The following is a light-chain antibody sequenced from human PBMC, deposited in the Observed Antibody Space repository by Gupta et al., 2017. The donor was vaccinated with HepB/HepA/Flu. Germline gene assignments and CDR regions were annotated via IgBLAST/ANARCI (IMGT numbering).Light chain of an antibody. CDR3: STWDDKMRGPV. CDR2: RND. J-gene: IGLJ2*01. Sequence: QSALTQPPSASGTPGQRVTISCSGSSSNIGFNTVSWYQQLPGTAPKVLMYRNDQRPSGVPDRFSGSKSGTSASLAISGLRSEDEATYYCSTWDDKMRGPVFGGGTKLTVL. V-gene: IGLV1-44*01. CDR1: SSNIGFNT.